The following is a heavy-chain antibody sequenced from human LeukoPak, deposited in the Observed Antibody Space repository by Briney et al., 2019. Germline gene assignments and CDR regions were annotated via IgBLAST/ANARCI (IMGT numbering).Heavy chain of an antibody. D-gene: IGHD1-1*01. Sequence: GGSLRLSCAASGFTFSSYAMHWVRQAPGKGLEWVAVISYDGSNKYYADSVKGRFTISRDNSKNTLYLQMNSLRAEDTAVYYCAKDMGGTSFAFDIWGQGTMVTVSS. J-gene: IGHJ3*02. CDR2: ISYDGSNK. V-gene: IGHV3-30*04. CDR3: AKDMGGTSFAFDI. CDR1: GFTFSSYA.